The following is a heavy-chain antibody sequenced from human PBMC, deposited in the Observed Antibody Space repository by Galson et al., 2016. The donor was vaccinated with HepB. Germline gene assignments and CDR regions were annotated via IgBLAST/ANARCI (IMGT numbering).Heavy chain of an antibody. J-gene: IGHJ4*02. Sequence: GSLRLSCAASGFTFTSYWMSWVRQAPGKGLEWVANIKQDGSEKYYVDSVKGRFTISRDNAKHSLFLQMNSLRAEDTAVYYCAASYYYDSSGPYYFDYWGQGTLVTVSS. D-gene: IGHD3-22*01. CDR2: IKQDGSEK. V-gene: IGHV3-7*01. CDR1: GFTFTSYW. CDR3: AASYYYDSSGPYYFDY.